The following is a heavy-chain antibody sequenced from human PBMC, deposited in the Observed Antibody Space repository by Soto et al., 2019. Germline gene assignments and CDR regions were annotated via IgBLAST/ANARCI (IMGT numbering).Heavy chain of an antibody. D-gene: IGHD4-17*01. CDR1: GGSISSYY. CDR3: ARWATVTRSARFDY. V-gene: IGHV4-59*01. J-gene: IGHJ4*02. CDR2: IYYSGST. Sequence: SETLSLTCTVSGGSISSYYWRWIRQPPGKGLEWIGYIYYSGSTNYNPSLKSRVTISVDTSKNQFSLKLSSVTAADTAVYYCARWATVTRSARFDYWGQGTLVTVSS.